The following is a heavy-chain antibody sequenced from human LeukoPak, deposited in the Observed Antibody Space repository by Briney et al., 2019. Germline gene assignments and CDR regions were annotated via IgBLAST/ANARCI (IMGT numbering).Heavy chain of an antibody. CDR1: GFTFSSHA. D-gene: IGHD3-22*01. Sequence: GGSLRLSCAASGFTFSSHAMSWVRQAPGKGLAWVSAISGRGANTYYADSVKGRFTISRDNSKNTLYLQMNSLRDEDTAIYYCVKDMEYYYDSSDYSPYYSYYMDVWGKGTTVTVSS. J-gene: IGHJ6*03. V-gene: IGHV3-23*01. CDR2: ISGRGANT. CDR3: VKDMEYYYDSSDYSPYYSYYMDV.